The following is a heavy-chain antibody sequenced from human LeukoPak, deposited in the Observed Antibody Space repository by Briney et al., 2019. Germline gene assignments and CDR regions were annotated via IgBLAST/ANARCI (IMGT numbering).Heavy chain of an antibody. D-gene: IGHD2-2*01. J-gene: IGHJ6*02. CDR2: INHSGST. V-gene: IGHV4-34*01. Sequence: SETLSLTCAVYGGSFSGYYWSWIRQPPGKGLEWIGEINHSGSTNYNPSHKSRVTISVDTSKNQFSLKLSSVTAADTAVYYCARGCSTSCYRYYYYYYGMDVWGQGTTVTVSS. CDR1: GGSFSGYY. CDR3: ARGCSTSCYRYYYYYYGMDV.